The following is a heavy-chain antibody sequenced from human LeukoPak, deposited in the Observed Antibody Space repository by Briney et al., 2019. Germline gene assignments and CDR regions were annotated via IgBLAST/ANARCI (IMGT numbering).Heavy chain of an antibody. Sequence: GGSLRLSCAASGFTFSSYWMHWVRRAPGKGLVWVSRINSDGSSTSYADSVKGRFTISRDNAKNTLYLQMNSLRAEDTAVYYCARSHDYGDFSFDYWGQGTLVTVSS. CDR3: ARSHDYGDFSFDY. CDR1: GFTFSSYW. J-gene: IGHJ4*02. V-gene: IGHV3-74*01. CDR2: INSDGSST. D-gene: IGHD4-17*01.